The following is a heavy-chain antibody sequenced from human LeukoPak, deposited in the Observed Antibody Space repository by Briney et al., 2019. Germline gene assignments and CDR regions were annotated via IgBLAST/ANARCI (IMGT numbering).Heavy chain of an antibody. CDR2: IYYSGST. J-gene: IGHJ3*02. D-gene: IGHD3-22*01. Sequence: SETLSLTCTVSGGSISSYYWSWIRQPPGKGLEWIAYIYYSGSTNYNPSHKSRVTISVDTSKNQFSLKLSSVTAADTAVYYCAREVVVITDDAFDIWGQGTMVTVSS. V-gene: IGHV4-59*01. CDR3: AREVVVITDDAFDI. CDR1: GGSISSYY.